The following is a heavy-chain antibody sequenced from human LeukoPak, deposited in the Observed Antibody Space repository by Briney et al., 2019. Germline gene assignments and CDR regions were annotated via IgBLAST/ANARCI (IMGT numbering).Heavy chain of an antibody. CDR1: GGSISSSNW. J-gene: IGHJ3*02. V-gene: IGHV4-4*02. CDR3: ARGEVGVQLWFWAFDI. Sequence: KTSETLSLTCAVSGGSISSSNWWSWVRPPPGKGLEWIGEIYHSGSTNYNPSLKSRVTISVDKSKNQFSLKLSSVTAADTAVYYCARGEVGVQLWFWAFDIWGQGTMATVSS. CDR2: IYHSGST. D-gene: IGHD5-18*01.